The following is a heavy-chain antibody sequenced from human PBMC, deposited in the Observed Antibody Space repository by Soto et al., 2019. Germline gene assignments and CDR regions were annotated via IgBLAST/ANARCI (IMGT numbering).Heavy chain of an antibody. CDR1: GYTFTSYG. J-gene: IGHJ5*02. CDR2: NSAYNGNT. D-gene: IGHD6-19*01. Sequence: ASVKVSCKASGYTFTSYGISWVRQAPGQGLEWMGWNSAYNGNTNYAQKLQGRVTMTTDTSTSTAYMELRSLRSDDTAVYYCARKTISSGWSNWFDPWGQGTLVTVSS. CDR3: ARKTISSGWSNWFDP. V-gene: IGHV1-18*04.